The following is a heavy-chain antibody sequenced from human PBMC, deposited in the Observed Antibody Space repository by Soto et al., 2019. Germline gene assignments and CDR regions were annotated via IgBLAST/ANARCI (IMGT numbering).Heavy chain of an antibody. Sequence: LKISGKGSEYSFTSYWIGSVHQKPEKGLEWMGVIYPGDSDTRYSPSFQGQVTISVDKSTSTAYLQWSSLKASDTAIYYCARQKYNILTGYSLCFDFWGQGTLVTVSS. D-gene: IGHD3-9*01. CDR1: EYSFTSYW. CDR3: ARQKYNILTGYSLCFDF. J-gene: IGHJ4*02. CDR2: IYPGDSDT. V-gene: IGHV5-51*07.